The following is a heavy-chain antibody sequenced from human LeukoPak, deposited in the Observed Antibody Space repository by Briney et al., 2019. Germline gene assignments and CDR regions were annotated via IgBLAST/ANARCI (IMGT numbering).Heavy chain of an antibody. V-gene: IGHV3-23*01. D-gene: IGHD4-17*01. CDR3: ATGQEAAVTTFIDT. CDR2: IRASGGST. CDR1: EFTFGSYA. Sequence: VGSLRLSCAASEFTFGSYAMNWVRQAPGKGLEWVSGIRASGGSTYYAESVKGRFTISRDNSKNTLLLQMNSLRAEDTAIYYCATGQEAAVTTFIDTWGQGTLVTVSS. J-gene: IGHJ5*02.